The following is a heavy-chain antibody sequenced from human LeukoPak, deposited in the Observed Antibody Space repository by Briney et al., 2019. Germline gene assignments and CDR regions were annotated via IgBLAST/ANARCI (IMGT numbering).Heavy chain of an antibody. CDR1: GGSFSGYY. D-gene: IGHD2-15*01. CDR3: ARAAADDAFDI. CDR2: INHSGST. J-gene: IGHJ3*02. Sequence: SETLSLTCAVYGGSFSGYYWSWIRQPPGKGLEWIGEINHSGSTNYNPSLKSRVTISVDTSKNQFSLRLSSVTAADTAVYYCARAAADDAFDIWGQGTMVTVSS. V-gene: IGHV4-34*01.